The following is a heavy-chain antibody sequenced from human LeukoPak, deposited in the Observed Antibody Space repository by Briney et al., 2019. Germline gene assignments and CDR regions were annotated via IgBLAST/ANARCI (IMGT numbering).Heavy chain of an antibody. CDR3: AKSHQVLRYFDWFPEGGNYFDY. Sequence: GGSLRLSCAASGFTFSSYAMSWVRQAPGKGLEWVSAISGSGGSTYYADFVKGRFTISRDNSKNTLYLQMNSLRAEDTAVYYCAKSHQVLRYFDWFPEGGNYFDYWGQGTLVTVSS. V-gene: IGHV3-23*01. J-gene: IGHJ4*02. D-gene: IGHD3-9*01. CDR2: ISGSGGST. CDR1: GFTFSSYA.